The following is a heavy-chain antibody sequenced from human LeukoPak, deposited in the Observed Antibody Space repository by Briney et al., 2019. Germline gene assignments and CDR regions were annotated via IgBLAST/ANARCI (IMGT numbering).Heavy chain of an antibody. CDR3: ARVVGSGCSFDY. CDR1: GFTFSSYA. D-gene: IGHD6-19*01. J-gene: IGHJ4*02. Sequence: GSLRLSCAASGFTFSSYAMSWVRQPPGKGLEWIGEINHSGSTNYNPSLKSRVTISVDTSKNQFSLKLSSVTAADTAVYYCARVVGSGCSFDYWGQGTLVTVSS. CDR2: INHSGST. V-gene: IGHV4-34*01.